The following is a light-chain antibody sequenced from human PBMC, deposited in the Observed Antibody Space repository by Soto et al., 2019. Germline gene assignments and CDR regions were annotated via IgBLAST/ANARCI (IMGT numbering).Light chain of an antibody. J-gene: IGKJ1*01. CDR1: QDISNY. Sequence: DIQMTQSPSSLSASVGDRVTISCRASQDISNYLAWYQQKPGKVPKLLIYATSTLQSGVHSRFSGSGSGTDFTLTISSLQSEDVASYYCQKYDSAPWTLGQGTKVEIK. V-gene: IGKV1-27*01. CDR3: QKYDSAPWT. CDR2: ATS.